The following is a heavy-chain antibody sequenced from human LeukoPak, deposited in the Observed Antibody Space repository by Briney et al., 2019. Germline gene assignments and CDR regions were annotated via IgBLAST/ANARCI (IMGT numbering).Heavy chain of an antibody. J-gene: IGHJ6*03. D-gene: IGHD3-3*01. Sequence: SETLSLTCAVYGGSFSGYYWSWIRQPPGKGLEWIGEINHSGSTNYNPSLKSRVTISVDTSKNQFSLKLSSVTAADTAVYYCATLAGDFWSGYYTRYYYMDVWGKGTTVTVSS. CDR3: ATLAGDFWSGYYTRYYYMDV. CDR1: GGSFSGYY. CDR2: INHSGST. V-gene: IGHV4-34*01.